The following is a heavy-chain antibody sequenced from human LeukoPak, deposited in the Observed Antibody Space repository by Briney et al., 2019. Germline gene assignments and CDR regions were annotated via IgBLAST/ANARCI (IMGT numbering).Heavy chain of an antibody. Sequence: GESLRISCKGSGYSFTSYWISWVRQMPGKGLEWMGRIDPSDSYTNYSPSFQGHVTISADKSISTAYLQWSSLKASDTAMYYCARLRYSSATRNRPPRYFDYWGQGTLDTVSS. J-gene: IGHJ4*02. CDR1: GYSFTSYW. D-gene: IGHD6-25*01. V-gene: IGHV5-10-1*01. CDR3: ARLRYSSATRNRPPRYFDY. CDR2: IDPSDSYT.